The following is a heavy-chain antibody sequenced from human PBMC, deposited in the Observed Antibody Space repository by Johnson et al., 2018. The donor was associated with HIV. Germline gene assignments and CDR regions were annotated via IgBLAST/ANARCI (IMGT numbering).Heavy chain of an antibody. V-gene: IGHV3-11*04. CDR2: ISSSGSAI. CDR1: GFTFNDYY. CDR3: ARDMRQAAADTEAFDI. J-gene: IGHJ3*02. D-gene: IGHD6-13*01. Sequence: VQLVESGGGLVKPGGSLRLSCTASGFTFNDYYMTWVRQAPGEGLEWVSYISSSGSAIYYADSVKGRFTMSRDNAKNSMFLQMNSLRADDTAVYYCARDMRQAAADTEAFDIWGQGTMVTVSS.